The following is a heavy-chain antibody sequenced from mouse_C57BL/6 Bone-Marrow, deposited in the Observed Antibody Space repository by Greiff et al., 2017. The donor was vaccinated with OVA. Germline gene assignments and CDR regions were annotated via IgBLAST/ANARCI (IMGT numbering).Heavy chain of an antibody. D-gene: IGHD1-1*01. J-gene: IGHJ1*03. CDR1: GYTFTSYW. CDR2: IDPSDSET. V-gene: IGHV1-52*01. CDR3: ARSDYYGSSSHCWFEV. Sequence: QVQLQQPGAELVRPGSSVKLSCKASGYTFTSYWMHWVKQRPIQGLEWIGNIDPSDSETHYNQKFKDKATLTVDKSSSTAYMQLSSLTSEDSAVYYCARSDYYGSSSHCWFEVWGTGTTVTVSS.